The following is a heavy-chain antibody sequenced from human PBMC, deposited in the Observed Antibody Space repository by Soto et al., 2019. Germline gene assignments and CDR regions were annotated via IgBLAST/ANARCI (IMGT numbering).Heavy chain of an antibody. CDR2: ISANNGNT. V-gene: IGHV1-18*01. CDR1: GYPFTSYG. Sequence: QFQRVQSGAEVKKPGASVKVSCKASGYPFTSYGITWVRQAPGKGLEWMGWISANNGNTNYAQKLQGRVTMTTSTSTSTADMEPRSMRSDDTAVYYYATDPPAMDSWAQGTTFTVSS. J-gene: IGHJ6*02. CDR3: ATDPPAMDS.